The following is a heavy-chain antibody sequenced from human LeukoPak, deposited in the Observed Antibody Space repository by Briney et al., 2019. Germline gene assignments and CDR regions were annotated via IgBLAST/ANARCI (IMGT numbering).Heavy chain of an antibody. CDR1: GYTFTGYQ. J-gene: IGHJ4*02. V-gene: IGHV1-2*06. CDR3: ALLLWCGEFPSDH. CDR2: INPNGGAT. Sequence: ASVKVSCKASGYTFTGYQMHWVRQAPGQGLEWMGRINPNGGATNYAQRFQGRVTMTRDTSVSTAYMELSRLTSDDTAIYYCALLLWCGEFPSDHWGQGTLVTVSS. D-gene: IGHD3-10*01.